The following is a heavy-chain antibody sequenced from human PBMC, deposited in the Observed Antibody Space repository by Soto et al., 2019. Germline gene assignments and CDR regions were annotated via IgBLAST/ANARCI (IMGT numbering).Heavy chain of an antibody. CDR1: GGTSSSYA. D-gene: IGHD5-18*01. CDR2: IIPIFGTA. J-gene: IGHJ4*02. CDR3: ARGSADTAMVQFDY. V-gene: IGHV1-69*13. Sequence: EASVKVSCKASGGTSSSYAISWVRQAPGQGLEWMGGIIPIFGTANYAQKFQGRVTITADESTSTAYMELSSLRSEDTAVYYCARGSADTAMVQFDYWGQGTLVTVSS.